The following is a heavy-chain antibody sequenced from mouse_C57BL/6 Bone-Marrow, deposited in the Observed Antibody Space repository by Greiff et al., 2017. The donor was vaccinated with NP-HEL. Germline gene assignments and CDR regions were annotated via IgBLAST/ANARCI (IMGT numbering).Heavy chain of an antibody. D-gene: IGHD1-1*01. Sequence: QVQLQQSGAELVKPGASVKISCKASGYAFSSYWMNWVKQRPGKGLEWIGQIYPGDGDTNYNGKFKGKATLTADKSSSTAYMQLSSLTSEDSAVYFCARLYYYGTYWYFDVWGTGTTVTVSS. V-gene: IGHV1-80*01. CDR1: GYAFSSYW. CDR2: IYPGDGDT. CDR3: ARLYYYGTYWYFDV. J-gene: IGHJ1*03.